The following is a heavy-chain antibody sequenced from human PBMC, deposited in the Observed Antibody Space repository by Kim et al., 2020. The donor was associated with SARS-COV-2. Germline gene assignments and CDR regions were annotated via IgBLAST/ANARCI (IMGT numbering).Heavy chain of an antibody. D-gene: IGHD1-26*01. J-gene: IGHJ5*01. CDR2: IYGSGSA. V-gene: IGHV4-59*01. Sequence: SETLSLTCTVSRGSIGSNFWSWVRLPPGKGLEWIGDIYGSGSASYNPSLKSRVTITGDTSKRQLPLKLYSVTTADTVADYYSRDQYNGRYNTHYSDSCG. CDR1: RGSIGSNF. CDR3: SRDQYNGRYNTHYSDS.